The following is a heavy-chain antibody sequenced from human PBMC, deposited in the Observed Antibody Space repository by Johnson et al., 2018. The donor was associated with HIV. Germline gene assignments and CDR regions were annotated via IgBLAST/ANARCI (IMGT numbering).Heavy chain of an antibody. J-gene: IGHJ3*02. CDR1: GFTFSDYD. CDR2: IDSDGET. CDR3: ARRSITSDGFDI. Sequence: EVQLVESGGGLVKPGGSLRLSCAASGFTFSDYDMHWVRQAAGKGLEWVSEIDSDGETYYPASVKGRFTTSRENYKNSFYLHMNSLRAGDTAVYYCARRSITSDGFDIWGQGTMVTVSS. V-gene: IGHV3-13*01. D-gene: IGHD2-2*01.